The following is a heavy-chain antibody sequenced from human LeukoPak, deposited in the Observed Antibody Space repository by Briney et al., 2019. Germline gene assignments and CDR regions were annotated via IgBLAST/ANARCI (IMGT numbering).Heavy chain of an antibody. Sequence: TGGSLRLSCAASGFTFSSYWMHWVRQAPGKGLVWVSRINSDGSSTSYADSVKGRFTISRDNAKNTLYLQMNSLRAEDTAVYYCARAKRGVYSYGAFDYWGQGTLVTVSS. CDR1: GFTFSSYW. J-gene: IGHJ4*02. CDR2: INSDGSST. D-gene: IGHD5-18*01. V-gene: IGHV3-74*01. CDR3: ARAKRGVYSYGAFDY.